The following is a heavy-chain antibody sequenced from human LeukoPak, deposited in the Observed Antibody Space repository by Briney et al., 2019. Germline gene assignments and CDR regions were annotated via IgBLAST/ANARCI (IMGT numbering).Heavy chain of an antibody. CDR2: IWYDGSNK. CDR1: GFTFSSYG. J-gene: IGHJ4*02. CDR3: ARDDDSSGRAIGY. V-gene: IGHV3-33*01. Sequence: PGGSLRLSCAASGFTFSSYGMHWVRQAPGKGLEWVALIWYDGSNKYCADSVKGRFTISRDNSKNTLYLQMNSLRAEDTAVYYCARDDDSSGRAIGYWGQGTLVTVSS. D-gene: IGHD3-22*01.